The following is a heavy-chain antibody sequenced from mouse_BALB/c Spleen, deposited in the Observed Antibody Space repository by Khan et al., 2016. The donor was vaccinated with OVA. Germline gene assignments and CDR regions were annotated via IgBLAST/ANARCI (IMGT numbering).Heavy chain of an antibody. CDR1: GFTFSSFG. V-gene: IGHV5-17*02. J-gene: IGHJ2*01. CDR3: ARGNWAY. Sequence: DVQLVESGGGLVQPGGSRKLSCAASGFTFSSFGMHWVRQAPEKGLEWVAYINSGSTTIYYADPVKGRFTISRDNPKNTLFLQMTSLRSEYTAMYYCARGNWAYWGQGTTLTVSS. CDR2: INSGSTTI. D-gene: IGHD4-1*01.